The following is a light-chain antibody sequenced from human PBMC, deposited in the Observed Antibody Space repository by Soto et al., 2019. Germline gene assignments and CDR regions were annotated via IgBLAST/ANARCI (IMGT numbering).Light chain of an antibody. V-gene: IGKV3-20*01. Sequence: EIVLTQSPGTLSLSPGETATLSCRASQSVISPYLAWYQQKPGQAPRLLIYGASSRATGSPDRFSGSGSGTDFTLTISSLEPEDFAVYYCQHYGTSLFTVGPGTKLDIK. CDR2: GAS. J-gene: IGKJ3*01. CDR3: QHYGTSLFT. CDR1: QSVISPY.